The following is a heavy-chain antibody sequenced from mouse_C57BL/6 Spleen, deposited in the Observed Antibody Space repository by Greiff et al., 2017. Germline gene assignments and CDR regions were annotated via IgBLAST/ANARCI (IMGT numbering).Heavy chain of an antibody. V-gene: IGHV1-69*01. D-gene: IGHD2-12*01. CDR2: IDPSDSYT. CDR1: GYTFTSYW. J-gene: IGHJ2*01. Sequence: QVQLQQPGAELVMPGASVKLSCKASGYTFTSYWMHWVKQRPGQGLEWIGEIDPSDSYTNYNQKFKGKSTLTVDKSSSTAYMQLSSLTSEDSAVYYCARTGYINDMDYWGQGTTLTVSS. CDR3: ARTGYINDMDY.